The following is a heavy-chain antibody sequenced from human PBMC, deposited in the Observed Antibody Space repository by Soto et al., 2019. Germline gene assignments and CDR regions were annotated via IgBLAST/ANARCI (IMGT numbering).Heavy chain of an antibody. D-gene: IGHD6-6*01. V-gene: IGHV4-31*03. CDR2: IYYSGST. CDR1: GASMSSGGYY. J-gene: IGHJ5*02. CDR3: ARDRQNNFFDP. Sequence: LSLTCTVSGASMSSGGYYWTWIRQSPGKGLEWIGYIYYSGSTYYNPSLESRVAISLDTSRSQFSLTLHSVTAADTAIYYCARDRQNNFFDPWGQGTLVTVSS.